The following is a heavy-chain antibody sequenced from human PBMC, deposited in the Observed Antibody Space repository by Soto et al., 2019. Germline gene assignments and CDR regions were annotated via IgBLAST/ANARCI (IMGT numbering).Heavy chain of an antibody. CDR2: ISYLGDEQ. CDR1: GFTFGSYG. D-gene: IGHD3-3*01. V-gene: IGHV3-30*18. J-gene: IGHJ4*02. CDR3: EKSPLPPAMHKIFGVVVRGEDH. Sequence: QGQLMESGGGVVQPGKSLSISCAASGFTFGSYGMNWVRQAPGKGLEWVAAISYLGDEQFYADSVRGRFTISRDNSKNTLYMQMESLRADDTAGYYCEKSPLPPAMHKIFGVVVRGEDHWGQGTLVIVSS.